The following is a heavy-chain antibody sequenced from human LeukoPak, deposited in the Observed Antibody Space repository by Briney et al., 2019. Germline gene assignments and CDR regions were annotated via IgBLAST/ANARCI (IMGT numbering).Heavy chain of an antibody. V-gene: IGHV4-4*07. D-gene: IGHD4-17*01. J-gene: IGHJ3*02. CDR3: ARARYYGDPDAFDI. Sequence: SETLSLTCTVFGGSISSYYWSWIRQPAGKGLEWIGRIYTSGSTNYNPSLKSRVTISVDKSKNQFSLKLSSVTAADTAVYYCARARYYGDPDAFDIWGQGTMFTVSS. CDR1: GGSISSYY. CDR2: IYTSGST.